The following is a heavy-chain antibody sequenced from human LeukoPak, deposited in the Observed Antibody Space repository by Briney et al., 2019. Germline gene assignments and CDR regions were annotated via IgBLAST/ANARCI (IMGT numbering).Heavy chain of an antibody. V-gene: IGHV1-2*02. D-gene: IGHD6-13*01. CDR1: GYTFTVYY. CDR2: INPNSGGT. J-gene: IGHJ4*02. Sequence: GASVKVSCKASGYTFTVYYMHWVRQAPGQGLEWMGWINPNSGGTNYAQKFQGRVTMTRDTSISTAYMELSRLRSDDTAVYYCARDRGIAAGLDYWGQGTLVTVSS. CDR3: ARDRGIAAGLDY.